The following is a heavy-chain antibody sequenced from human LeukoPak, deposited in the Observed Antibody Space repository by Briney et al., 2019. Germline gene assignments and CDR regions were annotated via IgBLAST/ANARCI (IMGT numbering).Heavy chain of an antibody. CDR2: ISGSGGST. D-gene: IGHD3-10*01. CDR3: AKDLADGSGSPDHDY. J-gene: IGHJ4*02. V-gene: IGHV3-23*01. CDR1: GFTFSSYW. Sequence: GGSLRLSCAASGFTFSSYWMSWVRQAPGKGLEWVSAISGSGGSTYYADSVKGRFTISRDNSKNTLYLQMNSLRAEDTAVYYCAKDLADGSGSPDHDYWGQGTLVTVSS.